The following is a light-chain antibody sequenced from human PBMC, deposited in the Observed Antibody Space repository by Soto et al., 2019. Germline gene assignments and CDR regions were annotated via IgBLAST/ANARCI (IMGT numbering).Light chain of an antibody. CDR3: CSYAGSYTPVV. CDR1: SGDVGGYNS. CDR2: DVS. V-gene: IGLV2-11*01. Sequence: QSVLTQPRSVSGSPGQSVTISCTGTSGDVGGYNSVSWYQQHPGKAPKLMIYDVSKRPSGVPDRFSGSKSGNTASLTISGLQAEDEADYYCCSYAGSYTPVVFGGGTKLTVL. J-gene: IGLJ2*01.